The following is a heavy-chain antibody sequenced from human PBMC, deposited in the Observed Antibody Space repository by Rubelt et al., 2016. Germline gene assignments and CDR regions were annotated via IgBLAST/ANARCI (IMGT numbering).Heavy chain of an antibody. D-gene: IGHD4-17*01. Sequence: QVQLVQSGAEVKKPGASVKVSCQASGYTFTSYYLHWVRQAPGQGLEWTGHINPHGGRQSYAQKFRGRVSMSRETSTSAVYMELGSLRSEDTAVYYCAREQETTVTIEGVLGYWGQGTLVTVSS. CDR3: AREQETTVTIEGVLGY. CDR2: INPHGGRQ. V-gene: IGHV1-46*01. J-gene: IGHJ4*02. CDR1: GYTFTSYY.